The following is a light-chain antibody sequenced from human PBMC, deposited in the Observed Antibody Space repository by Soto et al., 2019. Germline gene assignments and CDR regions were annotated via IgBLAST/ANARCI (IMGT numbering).Light chain of an antibody. CDR3: QQRSYWR. CDR1: QGISKY. CDR2: DAS. V-gene: IGKV3-11*01. J-gene: IGKJ4*01. Sequence: EMILTQSPATLSLSPGERATLSCKTSQGISKYIAWYQQKPGQPPRLLIYDASISATGIPARFSGNGSRTDFTLTITSLEPEDCAVYYCQQRSYWRFGGGTRVQIK.